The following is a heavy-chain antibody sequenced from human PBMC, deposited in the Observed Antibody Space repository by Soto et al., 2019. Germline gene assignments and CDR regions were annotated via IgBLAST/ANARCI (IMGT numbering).Heavy chain of an antibody. Sequence: EVQLVESGGGLVKPGGSLRLSCAASGFTFSSYSMNWVRQAPGKGLEWVSTISSRNNDMYYVDSVKGRFTISRDNARNSVYLQMNSLRADDTAVYYCARDVNGGFCVAWGQGTLVTVSS. V-gene: IGHV3-21*01. CDR3: ARDVNGGFCVA. CDR2: ISSRNNDM. J-gene: IGHJ5*02. CDR1: GFTFSSYS. D-gene: IGHD3-16*01.